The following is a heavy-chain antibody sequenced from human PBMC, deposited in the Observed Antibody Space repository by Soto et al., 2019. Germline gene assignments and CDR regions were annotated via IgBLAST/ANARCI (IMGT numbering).Heavy chain of an antibody. CDR2: IGTAGDP. V-gene: IGHV3-13*05. D-gene: IGHD1-20*01. J-gene: IGHJ6*02. CDR3: ARDIDNRDYYYGLDV. CDR1: GFTFSSYD. Sequence: GGSLRLSFAASGFTFSSYDLHWVRRATGKGLEWVSAIGTAGDPYYPGSVKGRFTISRENAKNSLYLQMNSLRADDTAVYYCARDIDNRDYYYGLDVWGQGTTVTVSS.